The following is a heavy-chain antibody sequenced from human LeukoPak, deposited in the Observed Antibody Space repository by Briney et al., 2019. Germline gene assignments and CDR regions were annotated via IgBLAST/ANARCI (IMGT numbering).Heavy chain of an antibody. Sequence: PGGSLRLACAASGFTFDDYAMPWVRHAPGKGLEWVSGISWNSGSIGYADSVKGRFTISRDNAKNSLYLQMNSLRAEDTALYYCAKAYEEYYGSGSYNGIDYWGQGTLVTVSS. J-gene: IGHJ4*02. CDR3: AKAYEEYYGSGSYNGIDY. CDR1: GFTFDDYA. CDR2: ISWNSGSI. D-gene: IGHD3-10*01. V-gene: IGHV3-9*01.